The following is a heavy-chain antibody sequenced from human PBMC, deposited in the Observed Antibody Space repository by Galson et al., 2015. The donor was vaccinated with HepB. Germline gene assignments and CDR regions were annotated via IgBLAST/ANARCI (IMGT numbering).Heavy chain of an antibody. CDR1: GFTFSSYG. CDR2: ISYDGSNK. D-gene: IGHD6-6*01. CDR3: GAEYSSSYFDY. Sequence: SLRLSCAASGFTFSSYGMHWVRQAPGKGLEWVAVISYDGSNKYYADSVKGRFTISRDNSKNTLYLQMNSLRAEDTAVYYCGAEYSSSYFDYWGQGTLVTVSS. V-gene: IGHV3-30*03. J-gene: IGHJ4*02.